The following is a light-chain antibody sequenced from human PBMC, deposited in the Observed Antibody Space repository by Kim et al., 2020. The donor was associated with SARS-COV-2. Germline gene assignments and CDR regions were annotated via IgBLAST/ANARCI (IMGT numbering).Light chain of an antibody. CDR3: QQSNDWPPLT. J-gene: IGKJ1*01. Sequence: PGERATIYGRASQTSNNKLVWYQQKPGQAPRLLIYDATTRATGVPARFIGSGSETDFTLTISSLQSEDFAVYDCQQSNDWPPLTFGQGTKVDIK. CDR1: QTSNNK. CDR2: DAT. V-gene: IGKV3-15*01.